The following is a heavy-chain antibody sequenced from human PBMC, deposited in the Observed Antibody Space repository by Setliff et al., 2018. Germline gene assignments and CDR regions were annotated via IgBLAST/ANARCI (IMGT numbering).Heavy chain of an antibody. J-gene: IGHJ6*03. CDR2: ISTYNGDT. D-gene: IGHD6-13*01. V-gene: IGHV1-18*01. CDR3: VRVAAAGPSILYMDV. CDR1: GYTFTSYG. Sequence: AASVKVSCKASGYTFTSYGISWVRQAPGQGLEWMGWISTYNGDTDYAQKLQDRLTMTTDTSTSTVYMELRSLRSDDTAVYYCVRVAAAGPSILYMDVWGKGTTVTVSS.